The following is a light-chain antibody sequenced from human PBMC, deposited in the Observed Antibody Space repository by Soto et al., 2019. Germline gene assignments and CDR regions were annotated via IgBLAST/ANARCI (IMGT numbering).Light chain of an antibody. CDR3: ATWDDRLNGYV. Sequence: QSALTQPPSASGTPGQRVTISCSGSNSNIGSNTVTWYQQVPGTAPILLIYSNHKRPSGVPDRFSGSRSGTSASLAISGLQSEDEADYYCATWDDRLNGYVFGRGTKVNVL. CDR2: SNH. J-gene: IGLJ1*01. CDR1: NSNIGSNT. V-gene: IGLV1-44*01.